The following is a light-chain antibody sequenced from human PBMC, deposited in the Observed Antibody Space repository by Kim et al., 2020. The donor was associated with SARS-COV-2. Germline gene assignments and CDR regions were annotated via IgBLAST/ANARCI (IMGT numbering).Light chain of an antibody. J-gene: IGLJ2*01. CDR1: SSNIGSNT. Sequence: ELTQPPSASGTPGQRVTISCSGSSSNIGSNTVNWYQQLPGTAPKLLIYSNNQRPSGVPDRFSGSKSGTSASLAISGFQSEDEADYYCAAWDDSLNGVVFGGGTKLTVL. V-gene: IGLV1-44*01. CDR3: AAWDDSLNGVV. CDR2: SNN.